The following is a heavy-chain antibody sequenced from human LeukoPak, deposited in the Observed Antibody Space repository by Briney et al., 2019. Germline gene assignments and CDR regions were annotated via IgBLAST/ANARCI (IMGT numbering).Heavy chain of an antibody. V-gene: IGHV4-39*07. J-gene: IGHJ3*02. CDR3: ARDPLNDSSGAPAFDI. Sequence: SETLSLTCTVSGGSISSSSYYWGWIRQPPGKGLEWIGSIYYSGSTYYNPSLKSRVTISVDTSKNQFSLKLSSVTAADTAVYYCARDPLNDSSGAPAFDIWGQGTMVTVSS. CDR2: IYYSGST. CDR1: GGSISSSSYY. D-gene: IGHD3-22*01.